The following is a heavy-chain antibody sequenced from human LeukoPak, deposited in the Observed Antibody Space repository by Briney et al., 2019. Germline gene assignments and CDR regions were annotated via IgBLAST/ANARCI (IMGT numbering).Heavy chain of an antibody. J-gene: IGHJ3*02. D-gene: IGHD5-24*01. Sequence: SETLSLTCTVSGGSISSYYWSWIRQPPGKGLEWIGYIYYSGSTNYNPSLKSRVTISVDTSRNQFSLKLSSVPAADTAVYYSATDVGWLPFGYHDAFDIWGQGTLATVSS. CDR2: IYYSGST. V-gene: IGHV4-59*01. CDR1: GGSISSYY. CDR3: ATDVGWLPFGYHDAFDI.